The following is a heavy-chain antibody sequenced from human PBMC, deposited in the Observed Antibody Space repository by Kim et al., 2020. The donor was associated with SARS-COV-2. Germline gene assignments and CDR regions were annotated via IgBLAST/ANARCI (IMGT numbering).Heavy chain of an antibody. J-gene: IGHJ4*02. V-gene: IGHV3-33*01. Sequence: GGSLRLSCAASGFTFSSYGMHWVRQAPGKGLEWVAVIWYDGSNKYYADSVKGRFTISRDNSKNTLYLQMNSLRAEDTAVYYCAREPQWFGDPTGYFDYWAREPWSPSPQ. CDR2: IWYDGSNK. CDR1: GFTFSSYG. D-gene: IGHD3-10*01. CDR3: AREPQWFGDPTGYFDY.